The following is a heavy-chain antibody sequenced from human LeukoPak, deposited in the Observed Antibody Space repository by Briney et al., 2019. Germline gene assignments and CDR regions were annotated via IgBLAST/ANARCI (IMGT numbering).Heavy chain of an antibody. V-gene: IGHV1-2*06. CDR1: VYTFTGYY. D-gene: IGHD6-19*01. CDR3: ARVSSGWYYFDY. Sequence: ASVKVSCKASVYTFTGYYMHWVRQAPGQGLEWMGRINPNSGGTNYAQKFQGRVTMTRDTSISTAYMELSRLRSDDTAVYYCARVSSGWYYFDYWGQGTLVTVSS. CDR2: INPNSGGT. J-gene: IGHJ4*02.